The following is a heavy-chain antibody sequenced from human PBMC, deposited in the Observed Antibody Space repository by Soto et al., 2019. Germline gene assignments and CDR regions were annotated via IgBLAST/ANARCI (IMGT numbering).Heavy chain of an antibody. CDR1: GYNLSSYW. Sequence: PGESLKISCKGSGYNLSSYWISWVRQMPGKGLEWMGRIDPSDSNTYYSPSFQGHVTISADKSISTAYLQWSSLKASDTAMYYCARHFSRRADFDYWGQGTLVTVSS. CDR3: ARHFSRRADFDY. D-gene: IGHD3-3*02. J-gene: IGHJ4*02. CDR2: IDPSDSNT. V-gene: IGHV5-10-1*01.